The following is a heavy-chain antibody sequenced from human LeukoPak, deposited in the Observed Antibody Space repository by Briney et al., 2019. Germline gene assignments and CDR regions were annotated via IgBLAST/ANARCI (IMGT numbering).Heavy chain of an antibody. CDR1: GGSFSGYY. Sequence: PSETLSLTCAVYGGSFSGYYWSWIRQPPGKGLEWIGEINHSGSTNYNPSLKSRVTISVDTSKNQFSLKLSSVTAADTAVYYCARGGQRQVAGTRYYYYYYMDVWGKGTTVTISS. D-gene: IGHD6-19*01. V-gene: IGHV4-34*01. CDR3: ARGGQRQVAGTRYYYYYYMDV. J-gene: IGHJ6*03. CDR2: INHSGST.